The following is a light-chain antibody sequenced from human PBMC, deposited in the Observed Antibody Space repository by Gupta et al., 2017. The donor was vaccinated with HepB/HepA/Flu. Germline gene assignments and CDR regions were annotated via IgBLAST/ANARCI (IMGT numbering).Light chain of an antibody. J-gene: IGLJ1*01. V-gene: IGLV2-23*02. CDR3: YSYAGSRIFYV. CDR2: EVT. CDR1: SSDVGSYDI. Sequence: QSALTQPASVSGSPGQSITISCTGTSSDVGSYDIVSWYQQHPGKAPKLMIYEVTKRPSGVSNRFSGSKSGNTASLTISGLQAEDEADYYCYSYAGSRIFYVFGTGTKVTVL.